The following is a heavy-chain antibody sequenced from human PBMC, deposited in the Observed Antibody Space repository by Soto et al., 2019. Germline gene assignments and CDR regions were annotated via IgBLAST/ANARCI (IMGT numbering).Heavy chain of an antibody. CDR2: IRNRANSYTT. Sequence: EVQLVESGGGLVQPGGSLRLSCAASGFAFSDHYMDWVRQAPGKGLEWVGRIRNRANSYTTQYAASVKGRFTISRDDSENSLFIKINSLKAEDTALYYCTRVKSDNWELDAFDIWGQGTMVTVSS. D-gene: IGHD1-1*01. J-gene: IGHJ3*02. V-gene: IGHV3-72*01. CDR1: GFAFSDHY. CDR3: TRVKSDNWELDAFDI.